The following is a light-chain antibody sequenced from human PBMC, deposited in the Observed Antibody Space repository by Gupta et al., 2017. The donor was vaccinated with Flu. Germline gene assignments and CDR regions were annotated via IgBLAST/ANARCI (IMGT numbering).Light chain of an antibody. CDR2: AAS. CDR3: QQYNSYPLT. Sequence: RMNQHPSSSPASTGDRVTITSRASQGISSYLSWYQQKPGKAPKLLIYAASTLQSGVPSRFSGSGSGTDFTLTISCLQSDDFATYYCQQYNSYPLTFGGGTKVEIK. V-gene: IGKV1-8*01. CDR1: QGISSY. J-gene: IGKJ4*01.